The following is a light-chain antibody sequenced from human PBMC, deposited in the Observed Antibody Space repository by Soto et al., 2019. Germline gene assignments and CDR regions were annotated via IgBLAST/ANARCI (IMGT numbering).Light chain of an antibody. CDR1: QSVRSNY. Sequence: ELVLTQSPGILSLSPGERATLSCRASQSVRSNYLAWYQQKPGQAPRLLIYNSSTRATGIPDRFSGSGSGTDFTLTISRLEPEDFALYYCQQYRDLPQTFGQGTKVDIK. J-gene: IGKJ1*01. CDR3: QQYRDLPQT. V-gene: IGKV3-20*01. CDR2: NSS.